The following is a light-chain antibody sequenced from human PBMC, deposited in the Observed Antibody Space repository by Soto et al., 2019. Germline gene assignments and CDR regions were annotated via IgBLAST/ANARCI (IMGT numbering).Light chain of an antibody. Sequence: DIQMTQSPSTLSASVGDRVTITCRASQTIRGYLAWYQQKPGKAPKLLIYKASTLKSGVPSRFSGSGSGTEFTLTISSLQPDDFATYYCQHYNSYSPWTFGQGTKVDIK. V-gene: IGKV1-5*03. J-gene: IGKJ1*01. CDR2: KAS. CDR1: QTIRGY. CDR3: QHYNSYSPWT.